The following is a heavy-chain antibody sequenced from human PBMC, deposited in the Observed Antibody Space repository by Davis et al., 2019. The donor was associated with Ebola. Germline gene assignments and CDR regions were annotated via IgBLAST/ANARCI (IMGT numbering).Heavy chain of an antibody. CDR3: ARDASTVTTNWFDP. Sequence: GGSLRLSCAASGFTVSSNYMSWVRQAPGKGLEWVSYISSSSSTIYYADSVKGRFTISRDNAKNSLYLQMNSLRDEDTAVYYCARDASTVTTNWFDPWGQGTLVTVSS. CDR1: GFTVSSNY. J-gene: IGHJ5*02. CDR2: ISSSSSTI. V-gene: IGHV3-48*02. D-gene: IGHD4-17*01.